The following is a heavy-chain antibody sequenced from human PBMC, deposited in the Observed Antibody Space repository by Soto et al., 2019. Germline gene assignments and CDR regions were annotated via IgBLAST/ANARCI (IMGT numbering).Heavy chain of an antibody. CDR2: IIPIFGTA. CDR3: ARDHYYDSSGCGGY. Sequence: QVQLVQSGAEVKKPGSSVKVSCTASGGTFSSYAISWVRQAPGQGLEWMGGIIPIFGTANYAQKFQGRVTITADESTSKAYMELSSLRSEDAAVYYCARDHYYDSSGCGGYWGQGTLVTVSS. D-gene: IGHD3-22*01. V-gene: IGHV1-69*01. J-gene: IGHJ4*02. CDR1: GGTFSSYA.